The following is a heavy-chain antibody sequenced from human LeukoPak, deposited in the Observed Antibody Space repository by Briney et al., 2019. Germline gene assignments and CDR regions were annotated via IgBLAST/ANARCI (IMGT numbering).Heavy chain of an antibody. Sequence: KPSETLSHTCTVSGGSISSYYWSWIRQPAGEGLEWIGRIYTSGSTNYNPSLKSRVTMSVDTSKNQFSLKLSSVTAADTAVYYCARGRRELLKPVRYYYMDVWGKGTTVTVSS. V-gene: IGHV4-4*07. CDR3: ARGRRELLKPVRYYYMDV. CDR2: IYTSGST. CDR1: GGSISSYY. D-gene: IGHD1-7*01. J-gene: IGHJ6*03.